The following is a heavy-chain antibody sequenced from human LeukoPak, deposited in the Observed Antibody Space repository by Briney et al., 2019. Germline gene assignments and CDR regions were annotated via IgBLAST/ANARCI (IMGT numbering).Heavy chain of an antibody. CDR2: ISYDGSNK. Sequence: HPGGSLRLSCAASGFTFSSYAMHWVRQAPGKGLEWVAVISYDGSNKYYADSVKGRFTISRDNSKNTLYLQMNSLRAEDTAVYYCARARGIVVVPAAPLEYWGQGTLVTVSS. CDR1: GFTFSSYA. J-gene: IGHJ4*02. V-gene: IGHV3-30*04. D-gene: IGHD2-2*01. CDR3: ARARGIVVVPAAPLEY.